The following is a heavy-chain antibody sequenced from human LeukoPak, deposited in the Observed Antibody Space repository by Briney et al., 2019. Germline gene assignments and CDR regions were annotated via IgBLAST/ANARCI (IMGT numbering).Heavy chain of an antibody. CDR1: GFTFSSYE. CDR2: TGSSGSTI. V-gene: IGHV3-48*03. Sequence: GGSLRLSCAASGFTFSSYEMSWVRQAPGKGLEWVSYTGSSGSTIYYADSVKGRFTIPRDNAKNSLYLQMNSLRAEDTAVYYCARDWGSSSFFDYWGQGTLVTVSS. J-gene: IGHJ4*02. CDR3: ARDWGSSSFFDY. D-gene: IGHD6-6*01.